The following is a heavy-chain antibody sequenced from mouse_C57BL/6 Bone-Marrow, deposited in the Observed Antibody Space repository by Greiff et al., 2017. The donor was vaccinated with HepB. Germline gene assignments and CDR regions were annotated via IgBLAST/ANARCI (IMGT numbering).Heavy chain of an antibody. J-gene: IGHJ1*03. D-gene: IGHD1-1*01. V-gene: IGHV5-9-1*02. CDR2: ISSGGDYI. CDR3: TRATTVPFDWYFDV. Sequence: EVHLVESGEGLVKPGGSLKLSCAASGFTFSSYAMSWVRQTPEKRLEWVAYISSGGDYIYYADTVKGRFTISRDNARNTLYLQMSSLKSEDTAMYYCTRATTVPFDWYFDVWGTGTTVTVSS. CDR1: GFTFSSYA.